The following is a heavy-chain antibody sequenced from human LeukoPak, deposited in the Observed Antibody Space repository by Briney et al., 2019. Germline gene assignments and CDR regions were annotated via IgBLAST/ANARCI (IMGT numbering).Heavy chain of an antibody. CDR1: GGTFSSYA. CDR2: IIPIFGTA. V-gene: IGHV1-69*13. Sequence: ASVKVSCKASGGTFSSYAISWVRQAPGQGREWMGGIIPIFGTANYAQKFQGRVTITADESTSTAYMELSSLRSEDTAVYYCARVTGYMIEDYFDYWGQGTLVTVSS. J-gene: IGHJ4*02. CDR3: ARVTGYMIEDYFDY. D-gene: IGHD3-22*01.